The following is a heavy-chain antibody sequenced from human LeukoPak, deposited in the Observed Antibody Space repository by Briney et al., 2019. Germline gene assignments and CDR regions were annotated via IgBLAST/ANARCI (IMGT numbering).Heavy chain of an antibody. J-gene: IGHJ4*02. CDR1: GESFSSYY. CDR3: ARVDGDGYNIPDY. CDR2: INHIGNT. V-gene: IGHV4-34*01. D-gene: IGHD5-24*01. Sequence: PSETLSLTCAVYGESFSSYYWSWIRQPPGKGLEWIGEINHIGNTNYNPSLKSRVTISVDKYKNQFSLKLSSVTAADTAVYYCARVDGDGYNIPDYWGQGTLVTVSS.